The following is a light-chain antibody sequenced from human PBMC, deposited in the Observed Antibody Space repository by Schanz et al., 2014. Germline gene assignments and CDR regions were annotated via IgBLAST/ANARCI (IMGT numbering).Light chain of an antibody. CDR2: AAS. Sequence: DIQMTQSPSSLSASVGDRVTITCRASQSISIYLNWYQQKPGKAPNLLIYAASTLQSGVPSRFSGSGSGTDFTLTISSLQPEDFATYYCQQSYSSFHFGQGTRLEIK. CDR3: QQSYSSFH. CDR1: QSISIY. J-gene: IGKJ5*01. V-gene: IGKV1-39*01.